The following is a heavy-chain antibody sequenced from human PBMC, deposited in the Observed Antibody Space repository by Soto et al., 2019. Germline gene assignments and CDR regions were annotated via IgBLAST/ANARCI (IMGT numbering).Heavy chain of an antibody. CDR3: ARDYYGPDY. Sequence: GXSLRLSCVASGFSLSSYGMHWFRQAPGKGLEWVAVIWYDGSNKYYADSVKGRFTISRDNSKNTLYLQMNSLRAEDTAVYYCARDYYGPDYWGQGTLVTVSS. J-gene: IGHJ4*02. V-gene: IGHV3-33*08. CDR1: GFSLSSYG. D-gene: IGHD3-22*01. CDR2: IWYDGSNK.